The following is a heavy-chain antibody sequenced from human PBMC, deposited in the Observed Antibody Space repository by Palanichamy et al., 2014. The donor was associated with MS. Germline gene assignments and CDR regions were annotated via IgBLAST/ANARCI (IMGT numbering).Heavy chain of an antibody. V-gene: IGHV3-20*04. D-gene: IGHD3-3*01. CDR3: ARQKRITRFGVLIPHYGLDV. CDR1: GFTFDDYG. CDR2: INWNGGST. Sequence: EVQLVESGGRVVRPGGSLRLSCAASGFTFDDYGMNWVRQVPGRGLERVSNINWNGGSTVYADSVKGRFTISRDNANNSLYLQMSSLRAEDTALYYCARQKRITRFGVLIPHYGLDVWGRGTTVTVSS. J-gene: IGHJ6*02.